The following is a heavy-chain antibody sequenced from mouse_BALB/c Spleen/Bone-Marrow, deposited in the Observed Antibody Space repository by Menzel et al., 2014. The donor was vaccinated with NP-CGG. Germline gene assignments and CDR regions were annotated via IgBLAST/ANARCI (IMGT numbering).Heavy chain of an antibody. CDR1: GYTFTSYW. CDR2: INPSTSYT. V-gene: IGHV1-7*01. Sequence: QVLLKDSGAELAKPGASVKMSCTASGYTFTSYWMHWVKQRPGQRLEWIGYINPSTSYTEYNQKFKDKATLTADKSSSTAYMQLSSLTSEDSAVYYCARSAGYVGLTYWGQGDTLTVSS. CDR3: ARSAGYVGLTY. J-gene: IGHJ2*01. D-gene: IGHD2-2*01.